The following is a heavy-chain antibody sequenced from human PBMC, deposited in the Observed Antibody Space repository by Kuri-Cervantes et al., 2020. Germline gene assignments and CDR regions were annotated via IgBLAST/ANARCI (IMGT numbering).Heavy chain of an antibody. V-gene: IGHV3-7*01. CDR2: IKQDGSEK. Sequence: GESLKISCAVSGFIVRTNYMSWVRQAPGKGLEWVANIKQDGSEKYYVDSVKGRFTISRDNAKNSLYLQMNSLRAEDTAVYYCARVDSSSGYCYYYGMDVWGQGTTVTVSS. D-gene: IGHD6-13*01. J-gene: IGHJ6*02. CDR3: ARVDSSSGYCYYYGMDV. CDR1: GFIVRTNY.